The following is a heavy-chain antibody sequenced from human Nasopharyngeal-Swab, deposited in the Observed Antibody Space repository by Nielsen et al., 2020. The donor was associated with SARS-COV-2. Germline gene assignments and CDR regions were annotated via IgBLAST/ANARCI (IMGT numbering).Heavy chain of an antibody. D-gene: IGHD2-15*01. CDR1: GYSFTSYW. V-gene: IGHV5-51*01. Sequence: GESLKISCKGSGYSFTSYWLGWVRQMPGKGLEWMGIIYPGDSDTRYSPSFQGQVPISADKSISTAYLQWSSLKASDTAMYYCARRVGYCSGGSCYFDYWGQGTLVTVSS. CDR2: IYPGDSDT. CDR3: ARRVGYCSGGSCYFDY. J-gene: IGHJ4*02.